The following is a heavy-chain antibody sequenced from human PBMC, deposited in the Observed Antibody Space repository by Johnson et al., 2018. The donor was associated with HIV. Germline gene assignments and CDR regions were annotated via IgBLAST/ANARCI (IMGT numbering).Heavy chain of an antibody. D-gene: IGHD5-18*01. Sequence: QLVESGGGLVQPGGSLRLSCAASGFTFSSYSMHWVRQAPGKGLECVSAISSNGGSTYYANSVKGRFTISRDNSKNQLYLQMSSLRAEDMAVYYCARLPSGYNRDAFNIWGQGTMVTVSS. CDR2: ISSNGGST. CDR3: ARLPSGYNRDAFNI. J-gene: IGHJ3*02. V-gene: IGHV3-64*01. CDR1: GFTFSSYS.